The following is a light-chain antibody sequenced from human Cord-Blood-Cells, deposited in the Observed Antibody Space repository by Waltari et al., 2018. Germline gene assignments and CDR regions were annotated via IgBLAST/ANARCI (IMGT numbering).Light chain of an antibody. V-gene: IGKV3-15*01. Sequence: EIVMTQSPATLSVSPGDRATLSCRASQSVSSNLAWYQQKPGQAPRLLIYGASTRATGIPARFSGSGSGTEFTLTISSLQSEDFAVYYGQQYNNWPLAFGQGTKVEIK. CDR2: GAS. CDR1: QSVSSN. J-gene: IGKJ1*01. CDR3: QQYNNWPLA.